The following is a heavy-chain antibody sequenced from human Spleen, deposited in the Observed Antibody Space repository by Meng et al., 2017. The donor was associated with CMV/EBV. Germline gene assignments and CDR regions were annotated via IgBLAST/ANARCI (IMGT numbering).Heavy chain of an antibody. Sequence: YGGSFSVYYWGWIRQPPGKGLEWIGEINHSGSTNYNPSLKSRVTISVDTSKNQFSLKLSSVTAADTAVYYCARAPMLWFGELVWFDPWGQGTLVTVSS. J-gene: IGHJ5*02. CDR3: ARAPMLWFGELVWFDP. D-gene: IGHD3-10*01. CDR1: GGSFSVYY. CDR2: INHSGST. V-gene: IGHV4-34*01.